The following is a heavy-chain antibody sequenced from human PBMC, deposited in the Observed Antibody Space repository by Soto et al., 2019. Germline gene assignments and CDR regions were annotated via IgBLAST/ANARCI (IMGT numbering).Heavy chain of an antibody. J-gene: IGHJ4*02. D-gene: IGHD6-19*01. CDR1: GFTFSSYA. Sequence: VGSLRLSCAASGFTFSSYAMSWVRQAPGRGLEWVSAISGSGGSTYYADSVKGRFTISRDNSKNTLYLQMNSLRAEDTAVYYCAKGPVVAVAPDYWGQGTLVTVSS. V-gene: IGHV3-23*01. CDR2: ISGSGGST. CDR3: AKGPVVAVAPDY.